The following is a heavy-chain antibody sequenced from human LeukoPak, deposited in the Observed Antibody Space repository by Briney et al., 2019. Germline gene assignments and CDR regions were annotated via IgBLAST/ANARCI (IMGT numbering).Heavy chain of an antibody. CDR2: IYYSGST. V-gene: IGHV4-59*01. J-gene: IGHJ6*02. Sequence: PSETLSLTCTVSGGSISSYYWSWIRQSPGKGLEWIGYIYYSGSTNYNPSLKSRVTISVDTSKNQFSLKLNSLTAADTAVYYCARNPSYDILTGYSDYYGMDVWGQGTTVTVSS. CDR3: ARNPSYDILTGYSDYYGMDV. CDR1: GGSISSYY. D-gene: IGHD3-9*01.